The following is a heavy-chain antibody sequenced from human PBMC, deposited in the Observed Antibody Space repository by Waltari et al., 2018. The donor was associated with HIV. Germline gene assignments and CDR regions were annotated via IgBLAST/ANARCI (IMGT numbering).Heavy chain of an antibody. V-gene: IGHV3-20*01. D-gene: IGHD3-16*01. Sequence: EVQLVESGGGVVRPGGSLRLSCAASGSPFDDYGMSWVRQAPGTGLAGVSGINWKGGSTGYADSVKGRFTISRDNAKNSLYLQMNSLRAEDTALYHCARDVGSVRRITFGGARPRFDPWGQGTLVTVSS. J-gene: IGHJ5*02. CDR1: GSPFDDYG. CDR3: ARDVGSVRRITFGGARPRFDP. CDR2: INWKGGST.